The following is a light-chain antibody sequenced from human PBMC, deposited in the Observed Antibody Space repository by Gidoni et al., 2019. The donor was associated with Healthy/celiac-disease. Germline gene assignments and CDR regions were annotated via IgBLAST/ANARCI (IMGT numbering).Light chain of an antibody. V-gene: IGKV1-6*01. J-gene: IGKJ1*01. CDR3: LQDYNYPLT. CDR1: QGIRND. CDR2: AAS. Sequence: AIQMTQSPSSLSASVGDRVTITCRASQGIRNDLGWYQPKPGNAPKLLIYAASSLQSGVPSRFRGIGSGTDFTLTISRLQPEDFATYYCLQDYNYPLTFGQGTKVEIK.